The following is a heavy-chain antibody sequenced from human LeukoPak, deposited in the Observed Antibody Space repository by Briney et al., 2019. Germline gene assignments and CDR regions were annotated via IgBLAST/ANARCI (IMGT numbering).Heavy chain of an antibody. D-gene: IGHD3-10*01. CDR2: ISSSGSTI. J-gene: IGHJ4*02. Sequence: GGSLRLSCAASGFTFSSYAMSWVRQAPGKGLEWVSYISSSGSTIYYADSVKGRFTISRDNAKNSLYLQMNSLRAEDTAVYYCARDIATMVRGVSFDYWGQGTLVTVSS. CDR3: ARDIATMVRGVSFDY. CDR1: GFTFSSYA. V-gene: IGHV3-48*04.